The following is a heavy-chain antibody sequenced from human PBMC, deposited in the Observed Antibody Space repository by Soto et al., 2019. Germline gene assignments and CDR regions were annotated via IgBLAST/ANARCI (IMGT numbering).Heavy chain of an antibody. J-gene: IGHJ5*02. CDR2: MNPISHNR. V-gene: IGHV1-8*01. CDR1: GYSFTSYD. Sequence: ASVKVSCKASGYSFTSYDINWVRQAAGQGLEWMGWMNPISHNRGYAQKFQGRVTMTMDTSISTAYMELNNLRYEDTAVYYCARAAASLDPWGQGTLVTVSS. D-gene: IGHD6-25*01. CDR3: ARAAASLDP.